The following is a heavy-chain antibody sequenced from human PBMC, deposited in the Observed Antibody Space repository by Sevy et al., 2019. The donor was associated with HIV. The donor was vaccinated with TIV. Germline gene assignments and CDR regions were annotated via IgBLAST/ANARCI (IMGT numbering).Heavy chain of an antibody. Sequence: ASVKVSCKASGYNFINYGISWVRQAPGQGLEWVGGSSPFTGSPNYPQKLQDRVTVTTDTATNTAYMELGKLRSDDTAVYYCGKCTLWVYDPTNRKCGMDVWGQGTTVTVSS. CDR3: GKCTLWVYDPTNRKCGMDV. CDR2: SSPFTGSP. CDR1: GYNFINYG. D-gene: IGHD5-12*01. V-gene: IGHV1-18*01. J-gene: IGHJ6*02.